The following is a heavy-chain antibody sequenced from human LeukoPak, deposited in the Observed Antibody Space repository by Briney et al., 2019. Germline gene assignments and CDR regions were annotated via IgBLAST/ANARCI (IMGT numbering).Heavy chain of an antibody. Sequence: ASVKVSCKASGYTFTSYDINWVRQATGQGLEWMGWMNPNSGNTGYAQKFQGRVTVTRNTSISTAYMELSSLRSEDTAVYYCARAGYCSSTSCYAFYYYYYGMDVWGQGTTVTVSS. D-gene: IGHD2-2*03. CDR2: MNPNSGNT. CDR1: GYTFTSYD. CDR3: ARAGYCSSTSCYAFYYYYYGMDV. J-gene: IGHJ6*02. V-gene: IGHV1-8*01.